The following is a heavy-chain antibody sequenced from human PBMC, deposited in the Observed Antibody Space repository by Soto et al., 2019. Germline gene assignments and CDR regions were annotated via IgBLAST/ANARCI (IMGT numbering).Heavy chain of an antibody. Sequence: SETLSLTCTVSGGSVSSGSHYWSWIRQPPGKGLEWIGYIYYSGSTRYNPSLKSRVTISVDTSKNQLSLKLSSVTAADTAVYYCARKVVIIRGWFDPWGQGTLVTVSS. D-gene: IGHD3-3*01. CDR2: IYYSGST. J-gene: IGHJ5*02. V-gene: IGHV4-61*01. CDR1: GGSVSSGSHY. CDR3: ARKVVIIRGWFDP.